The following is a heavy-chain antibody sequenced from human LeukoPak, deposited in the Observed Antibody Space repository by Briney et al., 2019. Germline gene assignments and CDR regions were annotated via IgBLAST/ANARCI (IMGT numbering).Heavy chain of an antibody. V-gene: IGHV3-74*01. J-gene: IGHJ6*02. D-gene: IGHD1-14*01. CDR1: GFTFSSYW. CDR3: ATGQGHGMDV. Sequence: GGSLRLSCEASGFTFSSYWMHWVRQVPGKGLVWVSRINSDGSSTSYADSVKGRFTICRDNAKNTLYLQMNSLRAEDTAVYYCATGQGHGMDVWGQGTTVTVSS. CDR2: INSDGSST.